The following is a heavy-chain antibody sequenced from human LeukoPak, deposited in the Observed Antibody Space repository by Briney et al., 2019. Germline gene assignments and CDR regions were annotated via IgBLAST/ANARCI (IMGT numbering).Heavy chain of an antibody. CDR2: IYYSGST. J-gene: IGHJ4*02. Sequence: SETLSLTCTVSGGSISSYYWSWIRQPPGKGLEWIGYIYYSGSTNYNPSLKSRVTISVDTSKNQFSLKLGSVTAADTAVYYCARDGRYSSGWYVVDYWGQGTLVTVPS. D-gene: IGHD6-19*01. V-gene: IGHV4-59*01. CDR1: GGSISSYY. CDR3: ARDGRYSSGWYVVDY.